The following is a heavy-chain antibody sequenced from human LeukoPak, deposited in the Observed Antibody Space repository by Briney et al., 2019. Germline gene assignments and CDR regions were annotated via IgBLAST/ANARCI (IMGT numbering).Heavy chain of an antibody. J-gene: IGHJ4*02. CDR2: IYYSGST. D-gene: IGHD1-26*01. Sequence: PSETLSLTCTVSGGSISSSSYYWGWIRQPPGKGLEWIGSIYYSGSTYYNPSLKSRVTISVDTSKNQFSLKLSSVTAADTAVYYCARDPVLDSSSWCPPYYSGSYWVWDYWGQGTLVTVSS. V-gene: IGHV4-39*07. CDR1: GGSISSSSYY. CDR3: ARDPVLDSSSWCPPYYSGSYWVWDY.